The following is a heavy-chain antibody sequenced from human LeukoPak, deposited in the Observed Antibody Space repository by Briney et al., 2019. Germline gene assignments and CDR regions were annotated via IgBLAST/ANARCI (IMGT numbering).Heavy chain of an antibody. V-gene: IGHV4-39*01. CDR3: ARLVPPGWFDP. CDR1: GGSISNRAYY. CDR2: VFYSGST. J-gene: IGHJ5*02. Sequence: SETLSLTCNVSGGSISNRAYYWAWIRQPPGKGLEWIGSVFYSGSTYSNPSLESRLTISKDTSKNQFSLKLTSVTAADTAVYYCARLVPPGWFDPWGQGTLVTVSS.